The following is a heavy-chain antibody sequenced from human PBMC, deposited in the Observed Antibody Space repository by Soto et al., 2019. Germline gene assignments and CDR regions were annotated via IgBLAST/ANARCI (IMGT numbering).Heavy chain of an antibody. J-gene: IGHJ3*01. CDR3: ARLNYDNGHAFDV. D-gene: IGHD3-22*01. Sequence: QVQLVQSGAEVKKPGASVKVSCKASGYTFTSYGISWVRQAPGQGLEWMGWISAYNGNTIYAQKVQGRVSMTTDTATSTAYMELRSLGSDDTAVYHCARLNYDNGHAFDVWGQGTLVTVSS. CDR1: GYTFTSYG. V-gene: IGHV1-18*01. CDR2: ISAYNGNT.